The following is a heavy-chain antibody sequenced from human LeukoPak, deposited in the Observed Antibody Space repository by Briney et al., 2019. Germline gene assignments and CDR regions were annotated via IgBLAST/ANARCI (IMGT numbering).Heavy chain of an antibody. D-gene: IGHD1-1*01. V-gene: IGHV4-39*07. CDR1: GGSISSSSYY. J-gene: IGHJ3*02. Sequence: SETLSLTCTVSGGSISSSSYYWGWIRQPPGKGLECIGSIYYSGSTYYNPSLKSRVTISVDTSKNQFSLKLSSVTAADTAVYYCARSQVYSDAFDIWGQGTMVTVSS. CDR3: ARSQVYSDAFDI. CDR2: IYYSGST.